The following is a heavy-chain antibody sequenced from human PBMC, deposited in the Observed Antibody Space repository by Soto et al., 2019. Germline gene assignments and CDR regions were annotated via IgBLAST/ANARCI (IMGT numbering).Heavy chain of an antibody. CDR2: IYWDDDK. CDR1: GFSLTGSGVG. Sequence: QITLKESGPTLVKPTQTLTLTCTFSGFSLTGSGVGVGWIRQPPGEALEWLALIYWDDDKRYSPSLKSRLTITKDTSKNQVALTVTNMDPVDTATYYCARFLWSDTSLYYFDYWGQGTLVTVSS. CDR3: ARFLWSDTSLYYFDY. D-gene: IGHD3-3*01. J-gene: IGHJ4*02. V-gene: IGHV2-5*02.